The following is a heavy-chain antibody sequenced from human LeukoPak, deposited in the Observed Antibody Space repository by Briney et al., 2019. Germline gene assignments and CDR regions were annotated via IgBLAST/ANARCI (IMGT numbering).Heavy chain of an antibody. Sequence: PSETLSLSCAVYGESFSGYYWSWIRQPPGKGLEWIGEINHSGSTNYNPSLKSRVTISVDTSKNQFSLKLSSVTAADTAVYYCARDYCNGGSGSCYTDASDIWGQGTMVTVSS. CDR1: GESFSGYY. J-gene: IGHJ3*02. CDR3: ARDYCNGGSGSCYTDASDI. D-gene: IGHD2-15*01. CDR2: INHSGST. V-gene: IGHV4-34*01.